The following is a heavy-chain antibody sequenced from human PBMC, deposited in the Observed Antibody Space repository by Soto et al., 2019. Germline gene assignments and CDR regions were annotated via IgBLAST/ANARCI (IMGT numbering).Heavy chain of an antibody. CDR3: ARESWYYYDSSGYSRFDY. CDR1: GGSISSYY. D-gene: IGHD3-22*01. V-gene: IGHV4-59*01. CDR2: IYYSGST. J-gene: IGHJ4*02. Sequence: SETLSLTCTVSGGSISSYYWSCIRQPPGKGLEWIGYIYYSGSTKYNPSLKSRVTMSVDTSKNQFSLKLSSVTAADTAVYYCARESWYYYDSSGYSRFDYWGQGTLVTVSS.